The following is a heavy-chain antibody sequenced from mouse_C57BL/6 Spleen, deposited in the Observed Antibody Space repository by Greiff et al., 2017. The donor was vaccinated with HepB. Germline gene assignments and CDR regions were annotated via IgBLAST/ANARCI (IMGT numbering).Heavy chain of an antibody. V-gene: IGHV5-17*01. CDR3: ATRTTPHAMDY. J-gene: IGHJ4*01. Sequence: EVKVVESGGGLVKPGGSLKLSCAASGFTFSDYGMHWVRQAPEKGLEWVAYISSGSSTIYYADTVKGRFTISRDNAKNTLFLQMTSLRSEDTSMYYCATRTTPHAMDYWGQGTSVTVSS. CDR1: GFTFSDYG. D-gene: IGHD1-1*01. CDR2: ISSGSSTI.